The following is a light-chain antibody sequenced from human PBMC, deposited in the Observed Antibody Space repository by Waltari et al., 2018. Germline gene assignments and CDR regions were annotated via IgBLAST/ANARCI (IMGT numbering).Light chain of an antibody. CDR1: SSAVGHYTL. V-gene: IGLV2-23*02. CDR2: EVT. CDR3: CSYAGLGIYV. Sequence: QSGLTQPASVSGSPGQPLTTSCTGTSSAVGHYTLVSRYQHYPGKAPKLMVYEVTKRTSGVSDRFSGSKSGNTASLTIYGLQSEDEADYYCCSYAGLGIYVFGTGTKVTVL. J-gene: IGLJ1*01.